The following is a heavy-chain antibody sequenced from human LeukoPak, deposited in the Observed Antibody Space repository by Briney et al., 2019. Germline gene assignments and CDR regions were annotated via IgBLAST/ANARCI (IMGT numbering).Heavy chain of an antibody. Sequence: ASVKVSCKASGHTFTGISWVRQAPGQGLEWMGWISTYNGNTNYAQKLQGRVTMTRDTSTSTAYMELRSLRSDDTAVYYCAVYYYDSSGLDYWGQGTSVTVSS. CDR3: AVYYYDSSGLDY. V-gene: IGHV1-18*01. D-gene: IGHD3-22*01. CDR1: GHTFTG. CDR2: ISTYNGNT. J-gene: IGHJ4*02.